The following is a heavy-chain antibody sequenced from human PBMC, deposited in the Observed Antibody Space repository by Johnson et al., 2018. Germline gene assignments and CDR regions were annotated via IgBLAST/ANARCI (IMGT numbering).Heavy chain of an antibody. D-gene: IGHD3-16*01. Sequence: QVQLQESGPGLVKPSETLSLACTISGGSIGGFYWSWIRQLPGKGLEWIGYIYSSGTTRHNSSLKSRVTISLDTSKNQFSLNVYSVTAADTAMYYCARDESYGSRYINYVDVWGEGTTVTVS. V-gene: IGHV4-59*01. CDR2: IYSSGTT. CDR1: GGSIGGFY. J-gene: IGHJ6*03. CDR3: ARDESYGSRYINYVDV.